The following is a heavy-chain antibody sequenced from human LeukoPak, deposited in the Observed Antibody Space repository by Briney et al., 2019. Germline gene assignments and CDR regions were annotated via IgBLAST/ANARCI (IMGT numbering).Heavy chain of an antibody. J-gene: IGHJ4*02. Sequence: GGSLRRSCAASGFTCSDYAMSWVRQAQGKGLEWVSTASYYVGKQYHADSVRGRFTVSRDNSRNTVSLQMSSLRVEDTGIYYCAKAGIGADGAGFLCEYWGQGTLVTVSS. V-gene: IGHV3-23*01. D-gene: IGHD1-1*01. CDR1: GFTCSDYA. CDR3: AKAGIGADGAGFLCEY. CDR2: ASYYVGKQ.